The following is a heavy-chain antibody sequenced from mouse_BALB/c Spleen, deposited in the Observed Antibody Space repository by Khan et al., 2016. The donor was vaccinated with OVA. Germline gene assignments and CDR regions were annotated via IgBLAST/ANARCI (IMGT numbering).Heavy chain of an antibody. V-gene: IGHV1-4*01. Sequence: QVQLQQSGAELARPGASVRMSCKASGYTFTSNTMHWVKQRPGKGLEWIGYINPSSDYTNYNQNFKDQATLTADKSSSIAYMQLSSLTSEDSAVYYVARRTTGYAMDYWGQGTSVTVSS. CDR2: INPSSDYT. J-gene: IGHJ4*01. CDR1: GYTFTSNT. CDR3: ARRTTGYAMDY. D-gene: IGHD2-14*01.